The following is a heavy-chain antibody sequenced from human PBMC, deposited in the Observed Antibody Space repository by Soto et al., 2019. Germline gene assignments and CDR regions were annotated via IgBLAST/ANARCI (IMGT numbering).Heavy chain of an antibody. CDR1: GEALGSGQSY. CDR3: ARGRSDSAGSSFGRRMDV. Sequence: QVQLQESGPGLVKSSETLSLICFVSGEALGSGQSYWNWIRQAPGKGLEWIGQTFVTGATKYSASLKSRVTMAVDTSKRQIALPLPSVTAADSATYFCARGRSDSAGSSFGRRMDVWGQGTTVTVSS. V-gene: IGHV4-61*01. J-gene: IGHJ6*02. D-gene: IGHD3-10*01. CDR2: TFVTGAT.